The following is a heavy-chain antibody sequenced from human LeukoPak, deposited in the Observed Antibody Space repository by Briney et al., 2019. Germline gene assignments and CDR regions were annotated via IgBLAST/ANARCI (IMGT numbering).Heavy chain of an antibody. CDR3: ARDHCSSTSCPLNWFDP. V-gene: IGHV1-18*01. CDR2: ISAYNGNT. D-gene: IGHD2-2*01. Sequence: ASVKVSCKASGYTFTSYGISWVRQAPGQGLEWMGWISAYNGNTNYAQKLQGRVTMTTDTSTSTAYMELRSLRSDDTAVYYCARDHCSSTSCPLNWFDPWGQGTLATVSS. J-gene: IGHJ5*02. CDR1: GYTFTSYG.